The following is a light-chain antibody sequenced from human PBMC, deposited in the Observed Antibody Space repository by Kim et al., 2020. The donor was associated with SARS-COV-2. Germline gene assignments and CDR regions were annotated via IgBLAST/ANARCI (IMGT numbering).Light chain of an antibody. V-gene: IGLV7-46*01. CDR3: LLSYSGARARV. CDR2: DTS. Sequence: QAVVTQEPSLTVSPGGTVTLTCGSSIGAVTSGHYPYWFQQKPGQAPRTLIYDTSNKHSWTPARFSGSLLGGKAALTLSGAQPEDEAEYYCLLSYSGARARVFGGGTQLTVL. CDR1: IGAVTSGHY. J-gene: IGLJ3*02.